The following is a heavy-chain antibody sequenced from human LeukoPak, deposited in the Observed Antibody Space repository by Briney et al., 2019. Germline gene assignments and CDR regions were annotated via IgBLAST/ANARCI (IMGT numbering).Heavy chain of an antibody. CDR3: ARDQGHCSSTSCYAPDAFDI. V-gene: IGHV3-33*01. Sequence: GRSLRLSCAASGFTFSSYGMHWVRQAPGKGLEWVAVIWYDGSNKYYADSVKGRFTISRDNSKNTLYLQMNSLRAEDTAVYYCARDQGHCSSTSCYAPDAFDIWGQGTMVTVSS. J-gene: IGHJ3*02. D-gene: IGHD2-2*01. CDR1: GFTFSSYG. CDR2: IWYDGSNK.